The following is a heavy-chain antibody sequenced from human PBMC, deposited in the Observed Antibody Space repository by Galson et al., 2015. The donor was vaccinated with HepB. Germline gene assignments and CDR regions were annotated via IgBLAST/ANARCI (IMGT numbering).Heavy chain of an antibody. D-gene: IGHD1-26*01. CDR1: GFTFRIFT. CDR2: TSSLGDIL. V-gene: IGHV3-30-3*01. Sequence: SLRLSCAASGFTFRIFTMHWVRQAPGKGLEWVATTSSLGDILYYADSVKGRFTISRDNSNNILSLQMNSLRAEDTAVYYCTRDAMGRGSGSYSAFDYWGQGTL. J-gene: IGHJ4*02. CDR3: TRDAMGRGSGSYSAFDY.